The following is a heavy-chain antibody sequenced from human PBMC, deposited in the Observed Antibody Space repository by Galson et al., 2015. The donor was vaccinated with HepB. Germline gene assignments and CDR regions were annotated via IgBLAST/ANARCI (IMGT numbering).Heavy chain of an antibody. CDR2: ISGSGGST. Sequence: SLRLSCAASGFTFSSYAMSWVRQAPGTGLEWVSAISGSGGSTYYADSVKGRFTISRDNSKNTLYMQMNSLRAEDTAVYYCAKDQSGYDSGWFDPWGQGTLVTVSS. J-gene: IGHJ5*02. CDR3: AKDQSGYDSGWFDP. CDR1: GFTFSSYA. V-gene: IGHV3-23*01. D-gene: IGHD5-12*01.